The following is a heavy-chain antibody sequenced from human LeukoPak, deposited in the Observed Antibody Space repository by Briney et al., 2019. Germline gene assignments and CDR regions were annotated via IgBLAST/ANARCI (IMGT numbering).Heavy chain of an antibody. CDR3: ARSGFGELGVANYYYYYYMDV. CDR1: GGSISSGSYY. CDR2: IYTSGST. Sequence: SETLSLTCTVSGGSISSGSYYWSWIRQPAGKGLEWIGRIYTSGSTNYNPSLKSRVTISVDTSKNQFSLKLGSVTAADTAVYYCARSGFGELGVANYYYYYYMDVWGKGTTVTISS. D-gene: IGHD3-10*01. V-gene: IGHV4-61*02. J-gene: IGHJ6*03.